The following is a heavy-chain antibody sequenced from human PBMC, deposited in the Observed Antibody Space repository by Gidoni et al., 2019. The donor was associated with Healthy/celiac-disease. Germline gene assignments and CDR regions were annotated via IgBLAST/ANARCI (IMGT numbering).Heavy chain of an antibody. J-gene: IGHJ6*03. CDR1: GFTFSSYG. CDR3: AKPHEGGWWGYYYMDV. Sequence: QVQLVESGGGVVQPGRSLRLSCAASGFTFSSYGMHWVRQAPGKGLEWVAVISYDGSNKYYADSVKGRFTISRDNSKNTLYLQMNSLRAEDTAVYYCAKPHEGGWWGYYYMDVWGKGTTVTVSS. V-gene: IGHV3-30*18. CDR2: ISYDGSNK. D-gene: IGHD6-19*01.